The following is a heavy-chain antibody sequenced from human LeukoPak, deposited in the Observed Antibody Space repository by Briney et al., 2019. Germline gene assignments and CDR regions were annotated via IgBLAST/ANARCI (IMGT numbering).Heavy chain of an antibody. J-gene: IGHJ6*02. CDR2: SNHFGNT. V-gene: IGHV4-34*01. CDR3: ARGRLQLWSFPLPYNHYAIDV. Sequence: SETLSLTCAVSGESFSGYFWSWIRQPPGKGLEWIWESNHFGNTDYNPSLKSRVTISVDTSKKQFSLNVRSVTDADTAVYFCARGRLQLWSFPLPYNHYAIDVWGQGTTVTVSS. CDR1: GESFSGYF. D-gene: IGHD5-18*01.